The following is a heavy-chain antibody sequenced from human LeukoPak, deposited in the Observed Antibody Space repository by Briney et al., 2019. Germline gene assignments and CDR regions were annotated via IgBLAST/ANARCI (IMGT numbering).Heavy chain of an antibody. CDR1: GFTFSSYE. V-gene: IGHV3-48*03. D-gene: IGHD3-3*01. CDR2: ISSSASTI. CDR3: ARCPMGGSGCPFDY. Sequence: GASVSLSCAASGFTFSSYEMSSASQAAGKGLEWVSYISSSASTIYYSDSVKGRFTISRDSAKNSLYLQMNSLRAEDTAVYYCARCPMGGSGCPFDYWGQGTLVTVSS. J-gene: IGHJ4*02.